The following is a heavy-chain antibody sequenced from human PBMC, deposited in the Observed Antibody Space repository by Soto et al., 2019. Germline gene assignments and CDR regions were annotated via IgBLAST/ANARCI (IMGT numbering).Heavy chain of an antibody. CDR3: ARGKTSGSSGGP. D-gene: IGHD6-6*01. J-gene: IGHJ5*02. V-gene: IGHV4-34*01. CDR1: GGSFSGYY. CDR2: INHSGST. Sequence: PSETLSLTCAVYGGSFSGYYWSWIRQPPGKGLEWIGEINHSGSTNYNPSLKSRVTISVDTSKNQFSLKLSSVTAADTAVYYCARGKTSGSSGGPWGQGXLVTVSS.